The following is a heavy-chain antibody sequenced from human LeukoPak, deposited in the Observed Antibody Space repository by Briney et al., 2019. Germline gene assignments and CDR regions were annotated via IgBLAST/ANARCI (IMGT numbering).Heavy chain of an antibody. V-gene: IGHV3-7*01. Sequence: GGSLRLSCAASGFTFSYWMSWVRQAPGKGLEWVANIKQDGSEKYYVDSVKGRFTISRDNAKNTVYLQMTTLRAEDTALYYCVRESGDYGSADMPGYYYYMDVWAKGTTVIVSS. CDR3: VRESGDYGSADMPGYYYYMDV. D-gene: IGHD3-10*01. J-gene: IGHJ6*03. CDR2: IKQDGSEK. CDR1: GFTFSYW.